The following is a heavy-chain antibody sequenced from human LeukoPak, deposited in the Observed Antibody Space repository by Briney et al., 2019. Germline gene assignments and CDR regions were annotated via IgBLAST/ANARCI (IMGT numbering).Heavy chain of an antibody. CDR1: GFTFSSFW. D-gene: IGHD3-10*01. Sequence: GGSLRLSCAASGFTFSSFWMNWVRQAPGKGLEWVANIKQDGSEIHYVGSVRGRFTISRDDAKDSLYLQMNSLRAEDTAVYYCAKAVGTMVREIIIDWGQGTLVTVSS. CDR2: IKQDGSEI. CDR3: AKAVGTMVREIIID. V-gene: IGHV3-7*02. J-gene: IGHJ4*02.